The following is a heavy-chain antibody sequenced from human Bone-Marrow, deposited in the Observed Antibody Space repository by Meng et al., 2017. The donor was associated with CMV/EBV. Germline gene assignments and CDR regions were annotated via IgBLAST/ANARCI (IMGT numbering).Heavy chain of an antibody. V-gene: IGHV3-30*04. CDR1: GFTFSSYA. Sequence: GESLKISCAASGFTFSSYAMHWVRQAPGKGLEWVAVISYDGSNKYYADSVKGRFTISRDNSKNTLYLQMNSLRAEDTAVYYCARETAQWLGLKNQQLDYWGQGTRVTVSS. CDR3: ARETAQWLGLKNQQLDY. CDR2: ISYDGSNK. D-gene: IGHD6-19*01. J-gene: IGHJ4*02.